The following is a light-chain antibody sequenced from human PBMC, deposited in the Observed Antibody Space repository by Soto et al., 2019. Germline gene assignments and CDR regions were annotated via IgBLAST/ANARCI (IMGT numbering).Light chain of an antibody. CDR3: QHSEGYSPFT. CDR2: QAS. Sequence: DIQLTQSPSTVSASVGDRVIIACRASQSISRWLTWYQQKPGKAPKLLIYQASTLQSGAPSRFSGSGPGTEFTLTISSLQADDFAVYYCQHSEGYSPFTFGGGTKVDIK. CDR1: QSISRW. V-gene: IGKV1-5*03. J-gene: IGKJ4*01.